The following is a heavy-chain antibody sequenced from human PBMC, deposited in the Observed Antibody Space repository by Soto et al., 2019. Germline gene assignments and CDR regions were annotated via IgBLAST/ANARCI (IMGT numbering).Heavy chain of an antibody. CDR1: GFTFTRYY. CDR2: INPSGDST. D-gene: IGHD6-13*01. J-gene: IGHJ4*02. CDR3: ARSHSYSTSWYDY. Sequence: QVQLVQSGAEVKVPGASVKVSCKASGFTFTRYYMHWVRQAPGQGLEWMGIINPSGDSTTYAQKLQGRVTMSRDTSTSTVYMELSSLRSGDTAVYYCARSHSYSTSWYDYWGQGTLVTVSS. V-gene: IGHV1-46*04.